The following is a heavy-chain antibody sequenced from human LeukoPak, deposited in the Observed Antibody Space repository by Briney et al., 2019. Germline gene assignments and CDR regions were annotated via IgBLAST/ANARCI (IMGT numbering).Heavy chain of an antibody. J-gene: IGHJ5*02. CDR3: SREGGSSYGYAYH. Sequence: GESLKISCKGSGYTFTSYYMHWVRQAPGQGLEWMGWINPHSGDTNYAHKFQGRVTMTRDTSISIAYMELSSLKSDDTAVYYCSREGGSSYGYAYHWGQGTLVTVSS. V-gene: IGHV1-2*07. CDR2: INPHSGDT. D-gene: IGHD5-18*01. CDR1: GYTFTSYY.